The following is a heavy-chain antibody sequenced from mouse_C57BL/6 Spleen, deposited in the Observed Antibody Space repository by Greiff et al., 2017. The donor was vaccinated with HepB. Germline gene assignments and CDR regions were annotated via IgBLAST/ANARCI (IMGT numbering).Heavy chain of an antibody. CDR2: IDPSDSYT. CDR3: APNYYGSSPLFDY. V-gene: IGHV1-59*01. CDR1: GYTFTSYW. J-gene: IGHJ2*01. D-gene: IGHD1-1*01. Sequence: QVQLQQPGAELVRPGTSVKLSCKASGYTFTSYWMHWVKQRPGQGLEWIGVIDPSDSYTNYNQKFKGKATLTVDTSSSTAYMQLSSLTSEDSAVYYCAPNYYGSSPLFDYWGQGTTLTVSS.